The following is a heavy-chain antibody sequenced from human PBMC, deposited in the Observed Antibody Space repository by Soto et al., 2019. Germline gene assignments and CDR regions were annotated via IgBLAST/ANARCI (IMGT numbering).Heavy chain of an antibody. CDR1: GFTFSSYA. J-gene: IGHJ4*02. D-gene: IGHD3-10*01. CDR2: ISGSGGST. V-gene: IGHV3-23*01. Sequence: SGGSLRLSCAASGFTFSSYAMSWVRQAPGKGLEWVSAISGSGGSTYYADSVKGRFTISRDNSKNTLYLQMNSLRAEDTAVYYCAKGVALLWFRESDYIHFWGQAILVSGSS. CDR3: AKGVALLWFRESDYIHF.